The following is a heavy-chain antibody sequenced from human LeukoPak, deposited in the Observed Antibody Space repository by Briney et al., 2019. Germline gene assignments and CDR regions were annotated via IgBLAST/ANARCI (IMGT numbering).Heavy chain of an antibody. Sequence: ASVKVSCKASGYTFTDYYMHWVRQAPGQGLEWMGWINPNSGGVNYAQRFQGRVTMTRDTSISTAYMNLSGLTSDDTAVYFCARELRRGWYFDLWGRGTLVAVSS. V-gene: IGHV1-2*02. CDR2: INPNSGGV. CDR1: GYTFTDYY. D-gene: IGHD3-10*01. CDR3: ARELRRGWYFDL. J-gene: IGHJ2*01.